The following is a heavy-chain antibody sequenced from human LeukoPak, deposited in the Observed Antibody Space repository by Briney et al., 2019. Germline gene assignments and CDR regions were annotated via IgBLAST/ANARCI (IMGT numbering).Heavy chain of an antibody. CDR1: GYTFISYW. D-gene: IGHD6-19*01. J-gene: IGHJ6*03. CDR3: ARADSSGWYGFGYYYYYMDV. Sequence: GESLKISCKASGYTFISYWIAWVRQMPGKGPEWMGVIFPDDSDTRYSPSFQGQVTISADKSISTAYLQWSSLKASDTAMYYCARADSSGWYGFGYYYYYMDVWGKGTTVTVSS. CDR2: IFPDDSDT. V-gene: IGHV5-51*01.